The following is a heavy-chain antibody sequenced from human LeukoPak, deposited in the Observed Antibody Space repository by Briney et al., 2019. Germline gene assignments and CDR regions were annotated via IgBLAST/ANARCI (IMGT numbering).Heavy chain of an antibody. J-gene: IGHJ4*02. Sequence: GGSLRFYCAASGFTFDDYAMHWVRQAPGKGLEWVSGVSWNSGSIAYADSVKGRFTISRDNAKNSLYLQMNSLRAEDAALYYCAKDIGMATIIVGFDYWGQGTLVTVSS. CDR2: VSWNSGSI. CDR3: AKDIGMATIIVGFDY. D-gene: IGHD5-24*01. V-gene: IGHV3-9*01. CDR1: GFTFDDYA.